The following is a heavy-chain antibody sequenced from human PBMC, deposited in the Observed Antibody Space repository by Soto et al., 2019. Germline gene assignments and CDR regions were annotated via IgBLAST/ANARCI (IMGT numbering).Heavy chain of an antibody. CDR1: SGSISSSNW. CDR3: ARVSVGQGKGAVYYYYYYVDV. CDR2: IYHSGST. V-gene: IGHV4-4*02. Sequence: QVQLQESGPGLVKPSGTLSLTCAVSSGSISSSNWWSWVRQPPGKGLEGIGEIYHSGSTNYNPSHKSRVTISVDKSKYQFASMLSCVTAADTAVYYCARVSVGQGKGAVYYYYYYVDVWGKGTTVTVSS. J-gene: IGHJ6*03. D-gene: IGHD1-26*01.